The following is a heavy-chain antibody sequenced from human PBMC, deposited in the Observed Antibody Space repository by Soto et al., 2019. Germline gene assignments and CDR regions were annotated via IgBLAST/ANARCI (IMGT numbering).Heavy chain of an antibody. D-gene: IGHD2-15*01. CDR1: GYTFTNYA. CDR2: ISASTRNT. Sequence: QVQLVQSGAEVKKPGASVKVSCQASGYTFTNYAISWVRQAPGQGLEWMGWISASTRNTDQAQNFQGRVTMTIDTPTNTANMELRSLRSDDTAVYYCARCYCSVGSCYACWHFVLWGRGTLVTVSS. CDR3: ARCYCSVGSCYACWHFVL. V-gene: IGHV1-18*01. J-gene: IGHJ2*01.